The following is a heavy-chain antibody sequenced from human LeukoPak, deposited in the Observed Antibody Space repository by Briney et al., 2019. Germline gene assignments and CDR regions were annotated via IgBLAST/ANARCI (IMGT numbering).Heavy chain of an antibody. CDR2: LNSDGSST. D-gene: IGHD1-26*01. CDR1: GFTFSNYG. J-gene: IGHJ4*02. Sequence: GRSLRLSCGASGFTFSNYGMHWVRQAPGKGLVWVSRLNSDGSSTNYADSVKGRFTISRDNAKNTLYLQMNSLRAEDTAVYYCARDVGGSLDYWGQGTLVTVSS. V-gene: IGHV3-74*01. CDR3: ARDVGGSLDY.